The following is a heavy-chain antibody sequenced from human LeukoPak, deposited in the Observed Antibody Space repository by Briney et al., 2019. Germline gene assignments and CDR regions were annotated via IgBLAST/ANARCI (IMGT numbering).Heavy chain of an antibody. V-gene: IGHV1-18*01. CDR1: GYTFTSYG. CDR3: ARVSPSGSWSRY. Sequence: ASVNVSCTASGYTFTSYGISWVRQAPGQGLEWMGWISAYNGNTNYAQKLQGRVTMTTDTSTSAAYMELRSLRSDDTAVYYCARVSPSGSWSRYWGQGTLVTVSS. D-gene: IGHD6-13*01. J-gene: IGHJ4*02. CDR2: ISAYNGNT.